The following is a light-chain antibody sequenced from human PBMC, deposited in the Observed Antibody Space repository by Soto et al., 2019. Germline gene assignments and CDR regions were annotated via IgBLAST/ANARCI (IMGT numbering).Light chain of an antibody. J-gene: IGLJ2*01. CDR1: SGDSSYA. CDR3: QTWDTGARVV. Sequence: QLVLTQSPSASASLGASVKLTCTLSSGDSSYAIAWHQQQPEKGPRYLMKLSSDGSHSKGDGIPDRFSGSSSGAERYLTISSLQSEDEADYYCQTWDTGARVVFGGGTKVTAL. CDR2: LSSDGSH. V-gene: IGLV4-69*01.